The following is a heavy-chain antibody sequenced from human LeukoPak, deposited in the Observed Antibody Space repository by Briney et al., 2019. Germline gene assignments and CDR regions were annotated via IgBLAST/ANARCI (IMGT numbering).Heavy chain of an antibody. Sequence: SQTLSLTWTVSGGSISSGDYYWSWIRQLPGKGLEWIGYIYYSGSTYYNPSLKSRVTISVDTSKNQFSLKLSSVTAADTAVYYCARDGQGAFDIWGQGTMVTVSS. J-gene: IGHJ3*02. CDR3: ARDGQGAFDI. CDR2: IYYSGST. CDR1: GGSISSGDYY. V-gene: IGHV4-30-4*01.